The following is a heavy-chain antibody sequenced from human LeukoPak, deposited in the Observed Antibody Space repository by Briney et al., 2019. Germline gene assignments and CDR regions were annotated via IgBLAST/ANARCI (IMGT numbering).Heavy chain of an antibody. D-gene: IGHD4-17*01. CDR2: ISENGEST. CDR3: ASYFHYGDYASLWY. CDR1: GFTFNTHA. J-gene: IGHJ4*02. Sequence: GGSLRLSCAASGFTFNTHAMSWVRQAPGKGLEWVSSISENGESTYYADSVKGRFTISRDNSRNTLYLQMNSLRAEDTAVYYCASYFHYGDYASLWYWGQGTLVTVSS. V-gene: IGHV3-23*01.